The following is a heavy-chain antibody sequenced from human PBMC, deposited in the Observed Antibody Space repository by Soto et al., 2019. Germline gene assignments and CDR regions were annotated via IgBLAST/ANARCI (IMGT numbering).Heavy chain of an antibody. CDR1: GYTFTSYG. CDR2: ISAYNGDT. D-gene: IGHD6-6*01. Sequence: VQLVQSGAEVKKPGASVKVSCKASGYTFTSYGITWVRQAPGQGLEWMGWISAYNGDTNYAQKVQGRVTMTTDTSTSTVYMELKSPKSDYTAVYFCARDQEYSTSGLYWFDLWGQGTLVTVSS. CDR3: ARDQEYSTSGLYWFDL. J-gene: IGHJ5*02. V-gene: IGHV1-18*04.